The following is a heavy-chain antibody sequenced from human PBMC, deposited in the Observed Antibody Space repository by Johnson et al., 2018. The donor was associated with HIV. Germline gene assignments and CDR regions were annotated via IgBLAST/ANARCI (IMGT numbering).Heavy chain of an antibody. CDR2: ICCDGISQ. V-gene: IGHV3-30*03. J-gene: IGHJ3*02. CDR1: GFTFSSHG. Sequence: VQLVESGGGVVQTGRSLRLSCAASGFTFSSHGMHWVRQAPGKGLQWVALICCDGISQDYVDSVKGRIIISSDNCKTTLCLRAEDTALYYCARGAVAAGLGAFDIWGQGTMVIVSS. D-gene: IGHD6-19*01. CDR3: ARGAVAAGLGAFDI.